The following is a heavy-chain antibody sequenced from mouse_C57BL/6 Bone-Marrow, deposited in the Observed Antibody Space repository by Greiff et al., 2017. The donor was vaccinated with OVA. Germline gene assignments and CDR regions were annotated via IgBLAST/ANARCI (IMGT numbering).Heavy chain of an antibody. CDR1: GFSLTSYG. CDR3: ASITTAVGGYYAMDY. Sequence: VQLVESGPGLVQPSQSLSITCTVSGFSLTSYGVHWVRQSPGKGLEWLGVICSGGSTDYNAAFISRLSISKDNSKSQVFFKMNSLQADDTAIYYCASITTAVGGYYAMDYWGQGTSVTVSS. J-gene: IGHJ4*01. V-gene: IGHV2-2*01. CDR2: ICSGGST. D-gene: IGHD1-1*01.